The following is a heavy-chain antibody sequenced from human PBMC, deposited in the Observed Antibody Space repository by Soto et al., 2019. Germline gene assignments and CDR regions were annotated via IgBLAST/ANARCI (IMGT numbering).Heavy chain of an antibody. J-gene: IGHJ3*01. CDR2: ISIGSGSI. CDR1: GFSFSNYA. CDR3: VRDDRWAFDF. V-gene: IGHV3-48*02. D-gene: IGHD3-22*01. Sequence: EVQLVESGGGLVQPGGSRRVSCADSGFSFSNYAMNWVRKAPGKGLEWVSYISIGSGSIVYADSVKGRFTISRDDAKNSLYMQMNTLRDEDTAVYYCVRDDRWAFDFWGQGTMVTVSS.